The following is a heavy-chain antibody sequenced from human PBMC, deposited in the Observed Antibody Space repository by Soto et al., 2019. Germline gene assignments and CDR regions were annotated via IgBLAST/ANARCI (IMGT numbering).Heavy chain of an antibody. CDR3: ARDRRYYDSSGYSSFDY. V-gene: IGHV4-31*03. J-gene: IGHJ4*02. CDR1: GGSISSGGYY. D-gene: IGHD3-22*01. Sequence: SETLSLTCTVSGGSISSGGYYWSWSRQHPGKGLEWIGYIYYSGSTYYNPSLKSRVTISVDTSKNQFSLKLSSVTAADTAVYYCARDRRYYDSSGYSSFDYWGQGTLVTVSS. CDR2: IYYSGST.